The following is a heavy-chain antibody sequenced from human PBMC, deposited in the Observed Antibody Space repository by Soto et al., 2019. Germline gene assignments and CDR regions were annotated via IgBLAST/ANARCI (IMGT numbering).Heavy chain of an antibody. V-gene: IGHV1-18*01. J-gene: IGHJ4*02. CDR1: GYTFTSYG. Sequence: QVQRVQSGAEVKKPGASVKVSCKASGYTFTSYGISWVRQAPGQGLEWMGWISAYNGNTNYAQKLHGRVTMTTDTSTSTAYMELRSLRSDDTAVYYCARDSGAVAGYLRDRSFDYWGQGTLVTVSS. CDR2: ISAYNGNT. CDR3: ARDSGAVAGYLRDRSFDY. D-gene: IGHD6-19*01.